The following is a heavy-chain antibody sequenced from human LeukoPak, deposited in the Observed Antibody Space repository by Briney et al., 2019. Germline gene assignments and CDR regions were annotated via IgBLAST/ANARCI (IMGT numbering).Heavy chain of an antibody. J-gene: IGHJ5*02. Sequence: PSETLSLTCTVSGGSISSYYWSWIRQPPGKGLEWIGYIYYSGSTNYNPSLKSRVTISVDTSKNQFSLKLSSVTAADTAVYYCARASDYDFWSGGGWFDPWGQGTLVTVSS. D-gene: IGHD3-3*01. V-gene: IGHV4-59*01. CDR3: ARASDYDFWSGGGWFDP. CDR2: IYYSGST. CDR1: GGSISSYY.